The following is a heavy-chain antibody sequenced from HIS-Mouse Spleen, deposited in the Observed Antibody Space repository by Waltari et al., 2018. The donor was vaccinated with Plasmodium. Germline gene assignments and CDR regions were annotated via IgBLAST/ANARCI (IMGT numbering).Heavy chain of an antibody. V-gene: IGHV4-39*01. J-gene: IGHJ6*02. CDR2: IYYSGST. D-gene: IGHD4-4*01. CDR3: ASLPRVEEVTTPFYYYYYGMDV. CDR1: GGSIRPSSYY. Sequence: QLQLQESGPGLVKPSETLSLTCTLSGGSIRPSSYYWGWIRQPPRKGLEWIGSIYYSGSTYYNPSLKNQFSLKLSSVTAADTAVYYCASLPRVEEVTTPFYYYYYGMDVWGQGTTVTVSS.